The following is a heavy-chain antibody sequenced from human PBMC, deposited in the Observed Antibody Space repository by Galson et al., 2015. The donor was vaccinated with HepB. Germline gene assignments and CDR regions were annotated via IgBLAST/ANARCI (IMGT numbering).Heavy chain of an antibody. J-gene: IGHJ6*02. D-gene: IGHD3-10*01. CDR2: TRYDGSNK. CDR3: AKDNYGSGNPLPIYYGMDV. V-gene: IGHV3-30*02. CDR1: GFTFSNYG. Sequence: SLRLSCAASGFTFSNYGMHWVRQAPGKGLEWVAFTRYDGSNKYYADSVKGRFTISRDNLKNRLYLQMNSLSAEDTAVYYCAKDNYGSGNPLPIYYGMDVWGQGTTVTVSS.